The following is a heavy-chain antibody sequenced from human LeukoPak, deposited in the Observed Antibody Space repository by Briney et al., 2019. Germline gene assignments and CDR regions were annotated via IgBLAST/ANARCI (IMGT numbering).Heavy chain of an antibody. V-gene: IGHV3-30*04. CDR3: ASRISH. CDR1: GFTFSSYA. D-gene: IGHD2/OR15-2a*01. Sequence: PGRSLRLSCAASGFTFSSYAMHWVRQAPGKGLEWVAVISYDGSNEYYADSVKGRFTISRDNSKNTLYLQMNSLRAEDTAVYYCASRISHWGQGTLVTVSS. J-gene: IGHJ4*02. CDR2: ISYDGSNE.